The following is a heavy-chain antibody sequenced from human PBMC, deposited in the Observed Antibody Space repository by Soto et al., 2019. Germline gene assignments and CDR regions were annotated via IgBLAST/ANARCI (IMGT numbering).Heavy chain of an antibody. CDR1: GFTFSNYA. CDR2: ISGSGGST. V-gene: IGHV3-23*01. CDR3: AKDPLYYDSINWFDP. J-gene: IGHJ5*02. D-gene: IGHD3-3*01. Sequence: GGSLRLSCAASGFTFSNYAMSWVRQAPGKGLEWVSAISGSGGSTYYADSVKGRFTISRDNSKNTLYLQMNSLRAEDTAVYYCAKDPLYYDSINWFDPWGQGTLVTVSS.